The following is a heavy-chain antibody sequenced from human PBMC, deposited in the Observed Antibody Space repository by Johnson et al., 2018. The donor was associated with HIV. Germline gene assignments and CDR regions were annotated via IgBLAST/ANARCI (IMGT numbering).Heavy chain of an antibody. J-gene: IGHJ3*02. D-gene: IGHD3-10*01. Sequence: VQLVESGGGLVKPGGSLRLSCAASGFTFSNAWMSWVRQAPGKGLEWVGRMKSRTDGGTTDYAAPVKGRFTISRDNSKNTLYLQLNSLRAEDTAVYYCGRAKGNSYYGSGHDAFDIWGRGTIVTVSS. CDR2: MKSRTDGGTT. CDR1: GFTFSNAW. V-gene: IGHV3-15*01. CDR3: GRAKGNSYYGSGHDAFDI.